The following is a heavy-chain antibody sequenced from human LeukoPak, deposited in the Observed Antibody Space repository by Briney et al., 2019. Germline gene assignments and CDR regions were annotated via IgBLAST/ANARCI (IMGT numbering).Heavy chain of an antibody. Sequence: GGSLRLSCAASGFTFSSYSMNWVRQAPGKGLEWVSYISSSSSTIYYADSVKGRFTISRDNAKNSLYLQMNSLRAEDTAVYYCARDLAPGSADYWGQGTLVTVSS. CDR2: ISSSSSTI. CDR1: GFTFSSYS. D-gene: IGHD3-10*01. J-gene: IGHJ4*02. V-gene: IGHV3-48*01. CDR3: ARDLAPGSADY.